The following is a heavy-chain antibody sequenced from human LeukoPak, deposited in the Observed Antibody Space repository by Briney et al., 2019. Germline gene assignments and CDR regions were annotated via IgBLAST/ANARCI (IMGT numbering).Heavy chain of an antibody. J-gene: IGHJ5*02. Sequence: GGSLRLSCAASGFTFSTYAMSWVHQAPGKGLDWVSSISDRGTVTYYADSVKGRFTSSRDNSKNTLYLQMNSLRAEDTAVYYCARIGIASQTDHWGQGTLVTVSS. D-gene: IGHD6-6*01. V-gene: IGHV3-23*01. CDR2: ISDRGTVT. CDR3: ARIGIASQTDH. CDR1: GFTFSTYA.